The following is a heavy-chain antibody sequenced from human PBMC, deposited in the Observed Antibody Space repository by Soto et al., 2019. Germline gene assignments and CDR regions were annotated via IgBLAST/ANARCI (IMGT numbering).Heavy chain of an antibody. Sequence: SETLSLTCTVSGGSISSSSYYWGWIRQPPGKGLEWIGSIYYSGSTYYTPSLKSRVTISVDTSKNQFSLKLSSVTAADTAVYYCASDLTGYSKYYGMDVWGNGTTVTVSS. V-gene: IGHV4-39*01. CDR1: GGSISSSSYY. D-gene: IGHD6-13*01. J-gene: IGHJ6*04. CDR2: IYYSGST. CDR3: ASDLTGYSKYYGMDV.